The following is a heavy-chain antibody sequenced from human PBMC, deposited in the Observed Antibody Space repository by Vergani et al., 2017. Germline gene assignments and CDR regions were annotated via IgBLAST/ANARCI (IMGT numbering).Heavy chain of an antibody. CDR2: IFYTGTS. D-gene: IGHD3-10*01. CDR3: ARAVYYGSGSYYYGMDV. CDR1: GTSISGSSDY. Sequence: QLQLQESGPGLLKPSETLSLTCSVSGTSISGSSDYWGWIRQPPGKGLEWIGSIFYTGTSYYNPSLESRATNSVDTSKNQFSLKLKSVTAADTAVYYCARAVYYGSGSYYYGMDVWGQGTTVTVSS. J-gene: IGHJ6*02. V-gene: IGHV4-39*01.